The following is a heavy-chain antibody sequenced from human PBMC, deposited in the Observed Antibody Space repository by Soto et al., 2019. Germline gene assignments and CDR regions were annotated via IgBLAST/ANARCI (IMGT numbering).Heavy chain of an antibody. Sequence: QVQLVQSGAEVKKPGSSVKVSCKASGGTFSRYSFTWVRQAPGHGLEWMGRIIPVFGIASYAQKFQGRVTINADKSTSTAYMELSSLRSEDTAVYYCARGDRDRETGLVPAAIDGMDVWGQGTTVTVSS. CDR3: ARGDRDRETGLVPAAIDGMDV. CDR1: GGTFSRYS. D-gene: IGHD2-2*01. CDR2: IIPVFGIA. V-gene: IGHV1-69*02. J-gene: IGHJ6*02.